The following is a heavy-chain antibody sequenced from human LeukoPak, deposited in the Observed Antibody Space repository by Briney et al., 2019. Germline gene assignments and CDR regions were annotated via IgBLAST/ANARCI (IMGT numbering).Heavy chain of an antibody. V-gene: IGHV4-59*12. CDR1: GGSITGYY. Sequence: SETLSLTCTVSGGSITGYYWSWIRQPPGKGLEWIGCIFSGGSTNYNPSLKSRVTISEDTSVNQISLKLSSVTAADTAVYYCARGLAVTTSLYYYYMDVWGKGTTVTVSS. CDR3: ARGLAVTTSLYYYYMDV. J-gene: IGHJ6*03. CDR2: IFSGGST. D-gene: IGHD4-11*01.